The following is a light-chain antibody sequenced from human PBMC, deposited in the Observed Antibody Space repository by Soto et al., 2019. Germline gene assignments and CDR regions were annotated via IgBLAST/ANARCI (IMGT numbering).Light chain of an antibody. Sequence: EIVMTQSPATLSVSPGERATLSCRASQSVSNNLAWYQKKPGQAPRLLIYGASTRATGIPARFSGSGSGTEFTVTISSLQSEDFAFYDCQQYNNWWTFGQGTRVEIK. CDR3: QQYNNWWT. CDR2: GAS. V-gene: IGKV3-15*01. CDR1: QSVSNN. J-gene: IGKJ1*01.